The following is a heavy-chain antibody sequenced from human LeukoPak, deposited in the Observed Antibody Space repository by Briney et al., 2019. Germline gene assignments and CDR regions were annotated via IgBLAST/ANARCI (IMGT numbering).Heavy chain of an antibody. V-gene: IGHV4-59*08. CDR3: ARHVPKWGPDS. J-gene: IGHJ5*01. CDR2: ISDSGSA. Sequence: PSETLSLTCAVYGGSFSGYYWSWIRQSPGKGLDWIGYISDSGSANYNPSLKSRVTISLDTSKSQFSLKLSSVTAADTAVYYCARHVPKWGPDSWGQGTLVTVSS. CDR1: GGSFSGYY. D-gene: IGHD1-26*01.